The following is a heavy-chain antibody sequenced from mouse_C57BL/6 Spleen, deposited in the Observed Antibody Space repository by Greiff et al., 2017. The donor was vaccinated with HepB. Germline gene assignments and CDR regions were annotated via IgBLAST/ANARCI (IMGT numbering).Heavy chain of an antibody. CDR3: ARRAA. Sequence: QVQLKQPGAELVKPGASVKLSCKASGYTFTSYWMQWVKQRPGQGLEWIGEIDPSDSYTNYNQKFKGKATLTVDTSSSTAYMQLSSLTSEDSAVYYCARRAAWGQGTLVTVSA. V-gene: IGHV1-50*01. D-gene: IGHD6-1*01. CDR1: GYTFTSYW. J-gene: IGHJ3*01. CDR2: IDPSDSYT.